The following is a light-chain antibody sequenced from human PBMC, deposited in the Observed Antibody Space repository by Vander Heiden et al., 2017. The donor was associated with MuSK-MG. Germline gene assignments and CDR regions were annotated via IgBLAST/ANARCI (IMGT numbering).Light chain of an antibody. J-gene: IGKJ2*01. Sequence: DIQMTQSPSSVSASVGDRVTITCRASQDINSWLAWYQQKPGKAPKLLIYAASSLQSGVPSRFSGSGSRTDFTLTIISLQPEDFATYYCRQANSFPHAFGQGTKLEIK. V-gene: IGKV1-12*01. CDR1: QDINSW. CDR2: AAS. CDR3: RQANSFPHA.